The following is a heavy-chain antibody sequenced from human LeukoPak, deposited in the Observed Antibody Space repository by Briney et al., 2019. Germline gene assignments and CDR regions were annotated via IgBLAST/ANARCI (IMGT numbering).Heavy chain of an antibody. J-gene: IGHJ6*03. CDR2: IYSSGSP. Sequence: SETLSLTCAVYGGSFSGYYWSWIRQPAGKGLEWIGRIYSSGSPNYNPSLKSRVTMSVATSKNQFSLTLSSVTAADTAVYYCARGYNWVSPTRKFYYMDVWGKGTTVTVPS. V-gene: IGHV4-59*10. D-gene: IGHD1-20*01. CDR1: GGSFSGYY. CDR3: ARGYNWVSPTRKFYYMDV.